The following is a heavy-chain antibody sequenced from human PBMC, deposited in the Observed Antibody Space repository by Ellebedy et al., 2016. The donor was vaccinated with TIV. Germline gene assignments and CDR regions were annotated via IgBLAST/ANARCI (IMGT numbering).Heavy chain of an antibody. J-gene: IGHJ5*02. CDR2: IYHTGST. Sequence: MPSETLSLTCTVSGDSMSSHFLTWIRHPPGQGLEWVGYIYHTGSTKYNPSLKSRVTISIETSKNQFSLKLNSLIAADTAVYYCAREISVVGADSSSWYMGKREWLVPRRFDPWGQGTLVTVSS. V-gene: IGHV4-59*11. CDR1: GDSMSSHF. CDR3: AREISVVGADSSSWYMGKREWLVPRRFDP. D-gene: IGHD6-13*01.